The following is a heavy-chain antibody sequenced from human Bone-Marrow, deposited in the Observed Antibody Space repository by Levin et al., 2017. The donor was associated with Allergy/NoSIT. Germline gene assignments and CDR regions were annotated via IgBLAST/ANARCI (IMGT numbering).Heavy chain of an antibody. CDR3: ARDRTGIQLWLGFFDY. J-gene: IGHJ4*02. CDR2: ISYDGSNK. Sequence: GESLKISCAASGFTFSSYAMHWVRQAPGKGLEWVAVISYDGSNKYYADSVKGRFTISRDNSKNTLYLQMNSLRAEDTAVYYCARDRTGIQLWLGFFDYWGQGTLVTVSS. CDR1: GFTFSSYA. V-gene: IGHV3-30-3*01. D-gene: IGHD5-18*01.